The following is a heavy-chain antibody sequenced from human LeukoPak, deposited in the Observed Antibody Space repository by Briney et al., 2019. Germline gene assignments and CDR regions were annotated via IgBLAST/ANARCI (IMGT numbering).Heavy chain of an antibody. CDR2: IYHSGST. CDR1: GGSISSSNW. CDR3: ARAGVSGIYSPPFDY. Sequence: SETLSLTCAVSGGSISSSNWWSWVRQPPGKGLEWIGEIYHSGSTNYNPSLKSRVTISVDKSKNQFSLKLSSVTAADTAVYYCARAGVSGIYSPPFDYWGQGTLVTVSS. D-gene: IGHD1-26*01. V-gene: IGHV4-4*02. J-gene: IGHJ4*02.